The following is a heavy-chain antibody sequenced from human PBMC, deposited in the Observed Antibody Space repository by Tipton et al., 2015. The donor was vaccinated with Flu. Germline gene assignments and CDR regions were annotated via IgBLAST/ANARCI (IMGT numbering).Heavy chain of an antibody. CDR3: ARQSPKGWLHHEYYFDY. CDR1: GYSISSGYY. Sequence: TLSLTCAVSGYSISSGYYWGWIRQPPGKGLEWIGSIYHSGSTYYNPSLKSRVTISVDTSKNQFSLKLSSVTAADTAVYYCARQSPKGWLHHEYYFDYWGQGTLVTVSS. V-gene: IGHV4-38-2*01. D-gene: IGHD5-24*01. CDR2: IYHSGST. J-gene: IGHJ4*02.